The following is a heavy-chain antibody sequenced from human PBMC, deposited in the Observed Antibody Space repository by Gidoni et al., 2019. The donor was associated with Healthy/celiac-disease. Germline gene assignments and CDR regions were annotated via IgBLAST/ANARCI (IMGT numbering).Heavy chain of an antibody. CDR3: ARDSPRSDGQGE. D-gene: IGHD3-16*01. CDR1: GGTFSSYA. V-gene: IGHV1-69*04. J-gene: IGHJ4*02. Sequence: QVQLVQSGAEVTKPGSSVKVSCKASGGTFSSYAISWVRQAPGQGLEWMGRIIPILGIANYAQKFQGRVTITADKSTSTAYMELSSLRSEDTAVYYCARDSPRSDGQGEWGQGTLVTVSS. CDR2: IIPILGIA.